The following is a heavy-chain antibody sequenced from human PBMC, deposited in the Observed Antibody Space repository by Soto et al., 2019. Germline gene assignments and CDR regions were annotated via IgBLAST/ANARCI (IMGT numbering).Heavy chain of an antibody. V-gene: IGHV4-30-4*01. Sequence: SETLSLTCTVSGGSISSGDYYWSWIRQPPGKGLEWIGYTYYSGSTYYNPSLKSRVTISVDTSKNQFSLKLSSVTAADTAVYYCARDSSGWYLDYWGQGTLVTVSS. CDR3: ARDSSGWYLDY. CDR1: GGSISSGDYY. J-gene: IGHJ4*02. CDR2: TYYSGST. D-gene: IGHD6-19*01.